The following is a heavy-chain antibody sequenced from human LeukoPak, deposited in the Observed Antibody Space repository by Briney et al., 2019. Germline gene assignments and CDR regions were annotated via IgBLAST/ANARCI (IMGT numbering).Heavy chain of an antibody. CDR2: ISWNSGSV. J-gene: IGHJ4*02. Sequence: PGGSLRLSCAASGFTFEDYAMHWVRQAPGKGLEWVSGISWNSGSVGYADSVKGRFTISRDNAKNSLYLQMNSLRAEDTALYYCAEDIRWRSVVITSVGHWGQGTLVTVSS. CDR1: GFTFEDYA. V-gene: IGHV3-9*01. D-gene: IGHD3-22*01. CDR3: AEDIRWRSVVITSVGH.